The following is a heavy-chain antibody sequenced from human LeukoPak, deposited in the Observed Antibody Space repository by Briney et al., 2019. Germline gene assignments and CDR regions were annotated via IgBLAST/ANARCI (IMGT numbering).Heavy chain of an antibody. CDR3: ARGRHYYESSDYYYEGDGFDV. CDR2: INPSGSST. CDR1: GYSFTSHY. D-gene: IGHD3-22*01. V-gene: IGHV1-46*01. Sequence: ASVKVSCKASGYSFTSHYMHWVRQAPGQGLEWMGLINPSGSSTLYAQKFQGRVTMTRDMSTTTDYMELSSLRSEDTAVYYCARGRHYYESSDYYYEGDGFDVWGQGTMVTVSS. J-gene: IGHJ3*01.